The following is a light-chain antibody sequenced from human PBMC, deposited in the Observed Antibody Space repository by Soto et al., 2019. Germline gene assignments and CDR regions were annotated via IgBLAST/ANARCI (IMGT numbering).Light chain of an antibody. J-gene: IGLJ1*01. CDR2: DVS. CDR1: SSDVGGHNS. Sequence: QSALTQPASVSGSPGQSITISCTGTSSDVGGHNSVAWYQHNPGKAPKLMIYDVSNRPSGVPSRFSGSKSGNTASLSISGLQAEDEADYYCSSYTSSSTLIFGTGTKLTVL. CDR3: SSYTSSSTLI. V-gene: IGLV2-14*01.